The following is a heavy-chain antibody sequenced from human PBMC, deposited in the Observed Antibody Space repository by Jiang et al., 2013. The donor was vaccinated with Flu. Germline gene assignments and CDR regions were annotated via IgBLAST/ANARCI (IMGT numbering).Heavy chain of an antibody. J-gene: IGHJ4*02. V-gene: IGHV3-23*01. CDR1: GFTFSSYA. CDR3: AKLTDFFDGSGNFDY. Sequence: VQLLESGGTLVQPGGSLRLSCAASGFTFSSYAMSWVRQAPGKGLEWVSALSGNGDGKYYADSVKGRFTISRDNSKNTLYLQMNSLRAEDTAVYYCAKLTDFFDGSGNFDYWGQGTLVTV. CDR2: LSGNGDGK. D-gene: IGHD3-22*01.